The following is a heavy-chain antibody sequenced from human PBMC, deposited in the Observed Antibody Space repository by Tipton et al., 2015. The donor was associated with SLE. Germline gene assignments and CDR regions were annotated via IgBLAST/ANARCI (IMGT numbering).Heavy chain of an antibody. J-gene: IGHJ6*02. CDR2: IIPIFGTA. CDR1: GGTFSSYA. V-gene: IGHV1-69*01. Sequence: QLVQSGAEVKKPGSSVKVSCKASGGTFSSYAISWVRQAPGQGLEWMGGIIPIFGTANYAQKFQGRVTITTDESTSTAYMELSSLRSEDAAVYYCATGEWVAATLRYYYGMDVWGQGTTVTVSS. D-gene: IGHD2-15*01. CDR3: ATGEWVAATLRYYYGMDV.